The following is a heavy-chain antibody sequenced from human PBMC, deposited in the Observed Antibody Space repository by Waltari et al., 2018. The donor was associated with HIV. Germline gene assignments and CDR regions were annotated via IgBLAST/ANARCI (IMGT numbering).Heavy chain of an antibody. Sequence: QVQLVQSGAEVKKPGSSVKVSCKASGGTFSSYAISWVRQAPGQGLEWMGRIIPILGIANYAQKCQGRVTITADKSTSTAYMELSSLRSEDTAVYYCARDLSSGNFDYWGQGTLVTVSS. CDR3: ARDLSSGNFDY. V-gene: IGHV1-69*04. D-gene: IGHD1-26*01. CDR2: IIPILGIA. J-gene: IGHJ4*02. CDR1: GGTFSSYA.